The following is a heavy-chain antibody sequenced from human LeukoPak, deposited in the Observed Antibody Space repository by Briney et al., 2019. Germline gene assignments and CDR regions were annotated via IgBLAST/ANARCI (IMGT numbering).Heavy chain of an antibody. D-gene: IGHD4-17*01. CDR1: GYTFTGYY. CDR2: INPNSGGT. V-gene: IGHV1-2*02. Sequence: ASVKVSCKASGYTFTGYYMHWVRQAPGQGLEWMGWINPNSGGTNYAQKFQGRVTMTRDTSISTAYMELGRLRSDDTAVYYCARIRRSGDPQKHYYFDYWGQGTLVTVSS. J-gene: IGHJ4*02. CDR3: ARIRRSGDPQKHYYFDY.